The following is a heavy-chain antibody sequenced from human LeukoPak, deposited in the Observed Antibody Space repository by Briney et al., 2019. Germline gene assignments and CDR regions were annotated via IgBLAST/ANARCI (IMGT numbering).Heavy chain of an antibody. V-gene: IGHV3-74*01. Sequence: GGSLRLSCAASGFTFSGYAMTWVRQAPGKGLVWVSRVTSDGSTTSYADSVKGRFTISRDNAENTLYLQMNGLRVEDTAVYYCARDLYGPDYWGQGTLVTVSS. CDR1: GFTFSGYA. D-gene: IGHD4-17*01. CDR3: ARDLYGPDY. CDR2: VTSDGSTT. J-gene: IGHJ4*02.